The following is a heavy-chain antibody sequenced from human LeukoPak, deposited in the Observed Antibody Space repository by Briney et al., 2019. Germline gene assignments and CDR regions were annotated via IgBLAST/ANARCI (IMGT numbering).Heavy chain of an antibody. Sequence: SETLSLTCTVSGGSISSYYWSWIRQPAGRGLEWIGRIYTSGSTNYNPSLKSRVTMSVDTSKNQFSLKLSSVTAADTAVYYCARDGYYGSGSTLDYWGQGTLVTVSS. CDR3: ARDGYYGSGSTLDY. J-gene: IGHJ4*02. V-gene: IGHV4-4*07. D-gene: IGHD3-10*01. CDR2: IYTSGST. CDR1: GGSISSYY.